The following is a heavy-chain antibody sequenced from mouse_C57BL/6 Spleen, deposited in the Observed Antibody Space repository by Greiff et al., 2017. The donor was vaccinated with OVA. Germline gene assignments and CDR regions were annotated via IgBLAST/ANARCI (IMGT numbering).Heavy chain of an antibody. CDR2: ISYDGSN. D-gene: IGHD2-14*01. CDR3: ARVGTPHWYFDV. CDR1: GYSITSGYY. Sequence: EVKLQESGPGLVKPSQSLSLTCSVTGYSITSGYYWNWIRQFPGNKLEWMGYISYDGSNNYNPSLKNRISITRDTSKNQFFLKLNSVTTEDTATYYCARVGTPHWYFDVWGTGTTVTVSS. J-gene: IGHJ1*03. V-gene: IGHV3-6*01.